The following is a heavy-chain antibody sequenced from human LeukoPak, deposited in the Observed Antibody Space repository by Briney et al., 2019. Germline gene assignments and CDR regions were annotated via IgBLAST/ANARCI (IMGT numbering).Heavy chain of an antibody. Sequence: PSETLSLTCAVSGYSISNTHYWGWIRQPPGKGLEWIGSIYNSGSTHYNPSLKSRVTISVDTSMNQFSLKLSSVTAADTAVYYCARNSSGIHFDYWGRRTLVTASS. V-gene: IGHV4-38-2*01. D-gene: IGHD3-22*01. J-gene: IGHJ4*02. CDR2: IYNSGST. CDR1: GYSISNTHY. CDR3: ARNSSGIHFDY.